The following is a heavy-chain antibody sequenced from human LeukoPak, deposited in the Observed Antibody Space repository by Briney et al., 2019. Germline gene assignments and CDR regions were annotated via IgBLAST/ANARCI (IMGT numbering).Heavy chain of an antibody. J-gene: IGHJ4*02. CDR2: ISSSSSYI. CDR1: GFTFSSYS. CDR3: AKAYDYYDSSGYYAAD. V-gene: IGHV3-21*04. Sequence: PGGSLRLSCAASGFTFSSYSMNWVRQAPGKGLEWVSSISSSSSYIYYADSVKGRFTISRDNSKNTLYLQMNSLRAEDTAVYYCAKAYDYYDSSGYYAADWGQGTLVTVSS. D-gene: IGHD3-22*01.